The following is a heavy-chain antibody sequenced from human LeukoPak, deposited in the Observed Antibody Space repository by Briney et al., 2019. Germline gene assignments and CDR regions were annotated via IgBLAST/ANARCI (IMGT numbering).Heavy chain of an antibody. CDR2: ISGSGGST. CDR1: GFTFSSYA. V-gene: IGHV3-23*01. D-gene: IGHD2/OR15-2a*01. J-gene: IGHJ6*03. CDR3: AKDPLSAHGNYYYYHMDV. Sequence: PGVSLRLSCAASGFTFSSYAMIWVRQAPGKGLEWVTAISGSGGSTYYADSVRGRFTISRDNSKNTLYLQMNSLRAEDTAVYYCAKDPLSAHGNYYYYHMDVWGKGTTVTVSS.